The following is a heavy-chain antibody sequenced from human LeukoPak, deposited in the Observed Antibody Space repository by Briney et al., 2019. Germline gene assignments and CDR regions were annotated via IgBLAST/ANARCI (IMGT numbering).Heavy chain of an antibody. D-gene: IGHD2-2*02. Sequence: PGGSLRLSCAASGFTFSNYAMTWVRQAPGKGLEWVSGVSGNGGNTYYADSVKGRFTISRDNSKNTLYLQMNSLRGDDTALYYCARDQFCGRDNCYTPLNEDYWGQGTLVTVSS. CDR2: VSGNGGNT. V-gene: IGHV3-23*01. CDR3: ARDQFCGRDNCYTPLNEDY. J-gene: IGHJ4*02. CDR1: GFTFSNYA.